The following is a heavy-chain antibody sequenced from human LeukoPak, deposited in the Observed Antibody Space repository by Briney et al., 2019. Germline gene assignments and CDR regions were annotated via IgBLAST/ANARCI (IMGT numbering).Heavy chain of an antibody. Sequence: GESLKISCKGSGYRFSSYWIGWVRQMPGKGLEWMGIIYSGDSDTRYSPSFQGQVTISADKSISTAYLQWSSLKASDTAMYYCASPLRLESEGFTTALDYGGQGTLVTVSS. CDR2: IYSGDSDT. V-gene: IGHV5-51*01. J-gene: IGHJ4*02. D-gene: IGHD3-22*01. CDR1: GYRFSSYW. CDR3: ASPLRLESEGFTTALDY.